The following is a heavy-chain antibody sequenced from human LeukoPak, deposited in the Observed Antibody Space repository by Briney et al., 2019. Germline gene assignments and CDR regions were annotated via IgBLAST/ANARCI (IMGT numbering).Heavy chain of an antibody. CDR1: GFTFSSYA. CDR3: AKHCTSTNCYGRYFDY. CDR2: TSAGGGNT. Sequence: GGSLRLSCAASGFTFSSYAMSWVRQAPGKGLEWVSTTSAGGGNTYHADSVKGHFTISRDNSKNTLYLQMNSLRAEDTAVYYCAKHCTSTNCYGRYFDYWGQGTLVTVSS. D-gene: IGHD2-2*01. V-gene: IGHV3-23*01. J-gene: IGHJ4*02.